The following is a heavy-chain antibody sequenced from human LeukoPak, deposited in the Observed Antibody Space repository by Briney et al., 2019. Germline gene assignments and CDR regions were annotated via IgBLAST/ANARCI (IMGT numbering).Heavy chain of an antibody. D-gene: IGHD4-23*01. CDR3: ARDLGVDYGGGIDY. J-gene: IGHJ4*01. Sequence: SETLSLTCTVSGGSISSSSYYWGWIRQPPGRGLEWIGSISYSGSAYYNPSLKSRVTISVDTSKTQVSLKLNSVTAADTAVYYCARDLGVDYGGGIDYWDQGTLVTVSS. CDR1: GGSISSSSYY. V-gene: IGHV4-39*07. CDR2: ISYSGSA.